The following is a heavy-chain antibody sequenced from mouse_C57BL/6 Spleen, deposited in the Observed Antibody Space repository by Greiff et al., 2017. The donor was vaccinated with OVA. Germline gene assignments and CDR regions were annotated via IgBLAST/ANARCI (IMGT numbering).Heavy chain of an antibody. D-gene: IGHD1-1*01. CDR3: ALITTVVDPAWFAY. CDR2: IDPSDSYT. CDR1: GYTFTSYW. J-gene: IGHJ3*01. Sequence: QVQLQQPGAELVMPGASVKLSCKASGYTFTSYWMHWVKQRPGQGLEWIGEIDPSDSYTNYNQKFKGKSTLTVDKSSSTAYMQLSSLTSEDSAVYYCALITTVVDPAWFAYWGQGTLVTVSA. V-gene: IGHV1-69*01.